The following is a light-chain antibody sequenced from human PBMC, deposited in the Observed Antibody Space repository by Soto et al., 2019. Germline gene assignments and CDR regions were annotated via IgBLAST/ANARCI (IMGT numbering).Light chain of an antibody. CDR3: AAWDDSLNGLYV. CDR1: SSNIGSNT. V-gene: IGLV1-44*01. CDR2: SNN. Sequence: QSVLTQPPSASGTPGQRVTISCSGSSSNIGSNTVNWYQQLPGTDPKLLIYSNNQRHSGVPDRFSGSKSGTSASLAISGLQSEDEDDYYCAAWDDSLNGLYVFGTGTKLTVL. J-gene: IGLJ1*01.